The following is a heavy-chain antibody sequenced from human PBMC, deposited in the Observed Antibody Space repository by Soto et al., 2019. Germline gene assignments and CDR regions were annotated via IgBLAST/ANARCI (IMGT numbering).Heavy chain of an antibody. CDR2: IYHSGST. Sequence: SSETLSLTCAVSSGSISRSNWWSWVRQPPGKGLEWIGEIYHSGSTNYNPSLKSRVTISADKSKNQFSLKLSSVTAADTAVYYCASSGRTQTSDYWGQGTLVTVSS. D-gene: IGHD6-25*01. V-gene: IGHV4-4*02. CDR3: ASSGRTQTSDY. CDR1: SGSISRSNW. J-gene: IGHJ4*02.